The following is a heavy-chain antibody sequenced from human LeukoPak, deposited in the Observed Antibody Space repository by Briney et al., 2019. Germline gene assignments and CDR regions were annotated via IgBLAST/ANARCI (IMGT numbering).Heavy chain of an antibody. J-gene: IGHJ4*02. V-gene: IGHV1-24*01. D-gene: IGHD2-15*01. CDR1: GNTLTDLS. CDR2: FDPEDAEV. CDR3: AAEGQWSLVHYFNS. Sequence: ASVKVSCKVSGNTLTDLSIHWVRQAPEKGLDWMGGFDPEDAEVIYAEKFQDRVTMAEDPSTDTAYLELSSLRSEDTAVYYCAAEGQWSLVHYFNSWGQGTLVTVSS.